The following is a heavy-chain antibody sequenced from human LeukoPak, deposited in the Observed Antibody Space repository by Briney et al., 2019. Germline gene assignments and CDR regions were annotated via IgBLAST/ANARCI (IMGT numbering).Heavy chain of an antibody. Sequence: TSETLSLTCAVYGGSFSVYYWSWIRQPPGKWLEWNGEINHSVSTNYTPSLKSRVTISVDTSKNQFSLKLSSVTAADTAVYYCASWAAGYYYYYYMDVWGKGTTVTVSS. CDR3: ASWAAGYYYYYYMDV. V-gene: IGHV4-34*01. CDR1: GGSFSVYY. CDR2: INHSVST. J-gene: IGHJ6*03. D-gene: IGHD6-13*01.